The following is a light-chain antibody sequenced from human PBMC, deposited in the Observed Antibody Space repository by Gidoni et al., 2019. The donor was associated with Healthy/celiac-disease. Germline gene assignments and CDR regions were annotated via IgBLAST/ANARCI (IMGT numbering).Light chain of an antibody. V-gene: IGLV2-11*01. CDR1: SSDVGCYNY. CDR3: CSYAGSYTFGV. Sequence: QSALTQPRSVSGSPGQSVTISCTVTSSDVGCYNYVSWYQQHPGKAPKLMIYDVSKRPSGVPDRFSGSKSGNTASLTISGLQAEDEADYYCCSYAGSYTFGVFGGGTKLTVL. J-gene: IGLJ2*01. CDR2: DVS.